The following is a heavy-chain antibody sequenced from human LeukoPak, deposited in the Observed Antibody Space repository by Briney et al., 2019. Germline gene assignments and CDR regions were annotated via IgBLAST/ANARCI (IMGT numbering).Heavy chain of an antibody. CDR3: ARDRFDILTGSDAFDI. Sequence: GSLRLSCAASGFTFSSYSMNWVRQAPGKGLEWVSSISSSSSYIYYADSVKGRFTISRDNAKNSLYLQMNSLRAEDTAVYYCARDRFDILTGSDAFDIWGQGTMVTVSS. CDR2: ISSSSSYI. J-gene: IGHJ3*02. V-gene: IGHV3-21*01. CDR1: GFTFSSYS. D-gene: IGHD3-9*01.